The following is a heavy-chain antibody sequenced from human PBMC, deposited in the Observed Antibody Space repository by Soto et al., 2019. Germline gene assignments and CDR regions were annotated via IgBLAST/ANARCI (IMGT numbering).Heavy chain of an antibody. D-gene: IGHD1-20*01. J-gene: IGHJ6*02. CDR2: INAGNGNT. V-gene: IGHV1-3*01. CDR1: GYTFTSYA. Sequence: ASVKVSCKASGYTFTSYAMHWVRQAPGQRLEWMGWINAGNGNTKYSQKFQGRVTITRDTSASTAYMELSSLRSEDTAVYYCARDRVTGTQDHYYGMDVWGQGTTVTVSS. CDR3: ARDRVTGTQDHYYGMDV.